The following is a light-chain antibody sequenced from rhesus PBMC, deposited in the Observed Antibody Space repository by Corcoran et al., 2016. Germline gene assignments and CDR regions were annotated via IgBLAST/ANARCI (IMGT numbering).Light chain of an antibody. V-gene: IGLV2S9*01. CDR3: CSYMSGSTYI. Sequence: QSALTQPPSVSKSLGQSVTISCTGTSSDIGGYNDVSWYQQHPGTAPRLLIYDVAKRPSGVSDRFSGSKSGNTTSLTISGLQAEDEADYYCCSYMSGSTYIFGVGTRLTVL. J-gene: IGLJ1*01. CDR1: SSDIGGYND. CDR2: DVA.